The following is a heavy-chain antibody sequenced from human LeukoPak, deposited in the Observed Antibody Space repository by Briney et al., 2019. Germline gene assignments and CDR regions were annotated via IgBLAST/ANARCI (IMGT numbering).Heavy chain of an antibody. J-gene: IGHJ4*02. Sequence: GGSLRLSCAASGFTFSSSWMSWVRQAPEKGLEWVANIKPDGSEEHSVDSVKGRFTISRDNARSSLYLQMNSLRAEDTAVYYCARGFEQQLCDSWGQGTLVTVSS. CDR1: GFTFSSSW. CDR2: IKPDGSEE. D-gene: IGHD6-13*01. V-gene: IGHV3-7*01. CDR3: ARGFEQQLCDS.